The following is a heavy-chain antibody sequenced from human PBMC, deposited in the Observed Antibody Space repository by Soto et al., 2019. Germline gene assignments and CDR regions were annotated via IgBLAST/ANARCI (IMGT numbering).Heavy chain of an antibody. D-gene: IGHD3-22*01. V-gene: IGHV3-21*01. CDR1: GFTFSKYG. Sequence: PGGSLRLSCAASGFTFSKYGMNWVRQAPGKGLEWVSSISTSSTYIYYADSVKGRFTISRDNAKNSLYLQMNSLSAEDTAVYYCARDVSGYYPSLFDYCGQGTLVSVSS. CDR3: ARDVSGYYPSLFDY. J-gene: IGHJ4*02. CDR2: ISTSSTYI.